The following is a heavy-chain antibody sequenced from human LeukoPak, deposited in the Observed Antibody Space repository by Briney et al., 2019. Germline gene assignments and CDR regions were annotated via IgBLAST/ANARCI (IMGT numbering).Heavy chain of an antibody. Sequence: GGSLRLSCAASGFDFSNQAMSWVRQAPGKGLEWVSGSGGGGATYSADSVKGRFAISRDNSKNTMYLQINSLRAEDTAVYYCASSWELPHWGQGTLVTVSS. CDR1: GFDFSNQA. CDR2: SGGGGAT. D-gene: IGHD1-26*01. CDR3: ASSWELPH. J-gene: IGHJ4*02. V-gene: IGHV3-23*01.